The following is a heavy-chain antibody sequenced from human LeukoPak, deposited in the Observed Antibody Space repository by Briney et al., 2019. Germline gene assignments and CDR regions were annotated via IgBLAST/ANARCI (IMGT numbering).Heavy chain of an antibody. Sequence: ASVKVSCKAFGYIFTGYYMHWVRQAAGQGLEWMGWISPNSGGTNYAQKFQGRVTMTRDTSISTAYMELSRLRSDDTAVYYCARCRGWNDPYDAFDIWGQGTMVTVSS. V-gene: IGHV1-2*02. CDR3: ARCRGWNDPYDAFDI. J-gene: IGHJ3*02. D-gene: IGHD1-1*01. CDR2: ISPNSGGT. CDR1: GYIFTGYY.